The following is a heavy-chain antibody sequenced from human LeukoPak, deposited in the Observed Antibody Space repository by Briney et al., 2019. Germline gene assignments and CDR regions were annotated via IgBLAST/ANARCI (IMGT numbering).Heavy chain of an antibody. CDR2: IYHSGST. Sequence: PSETLSLTCAVSGGSISSSNWWSWVRQPPGKGLEWIGEIYHSGSTNYNPSLKSRVTISVDKSKNQFSLKLSSVTAADTAVCYCARDLDMVPAVVRGVVLGGPADYWGQGTLVTVSS. D-gene: IGHD3-10*01. CDR3: ARDLDMVPAVVRGVVLGGPADY. J-gene: IGHJ4*02. CDR1: GGSISSSNW. V-gene: IGHV4-4*02.